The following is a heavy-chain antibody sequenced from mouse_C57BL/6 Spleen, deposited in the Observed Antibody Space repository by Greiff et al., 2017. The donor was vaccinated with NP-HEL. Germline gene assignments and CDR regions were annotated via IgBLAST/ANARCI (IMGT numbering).Heavy chain of an antibody. J-gene: IGHJ1*03. CDR2: IWSGGST. D-gene: IGHD1-1*01. Sequence: QVQLKESGPGLVQPSQSLSITCTVSGFSLTSYGVHWVRQSPGKGLEWLGVIWSGGSTDYNAAFISRLSISKDNSKSQVFFKMNSLQADDTAIYYCARNPYYYGSSGYFDVWGTGTTVTVSS. CDR3: ARNPYYYGSSGYFDV. V-gene: IGHV2-2*01. CDR1: GFSLTSYG.